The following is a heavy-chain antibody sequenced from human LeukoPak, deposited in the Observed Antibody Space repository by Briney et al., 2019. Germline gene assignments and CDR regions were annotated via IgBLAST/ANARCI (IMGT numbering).Heavy chain of an antibody. J-gene: IGHJ4*02. D-gene: IGHD5-24*01. CDR3: ARLGGDGWLQQPFDS. Sequence: SETLSLTCTVSGGSISSSRYSWGWIRQPPGKGLEWIGTIYDSGSTYYNPSLKSRVTISVDTSNNQFSLSLISVTAADTAVYYCARLGGDGWLQQPFDSWGQGTLVTVSS. CDR1: GGSISSSRYS. CDR2: IYDSGST. V-gene: IGHV4-39*01.